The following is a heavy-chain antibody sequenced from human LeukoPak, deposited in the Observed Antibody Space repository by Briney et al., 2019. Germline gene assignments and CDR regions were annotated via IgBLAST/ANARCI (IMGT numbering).Heavy chain of an antibody. V-gene: IGHV3-74*01. CDR3: ARPTVVAAALKY. CDR2: INSDGSST. D-gene: IGHD6-13*01. CDR1: GFTFSSYW. J-gene: IGHJ4*02. Sequence: PGGSLRLSCAASGFTFSSYWMHWVRQAPGKGLVWVSRINSDGSSTSYADSVKGRFTISRDNAKNTLYLQMNSLRAEDTAVYCCARPTVVAAALKYWGQGTLVTVSS.